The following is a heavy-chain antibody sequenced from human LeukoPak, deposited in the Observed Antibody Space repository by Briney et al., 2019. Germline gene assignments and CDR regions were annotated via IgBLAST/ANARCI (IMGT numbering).Heavy chain of an antibody. J-gene: IGHJ3*02. Sequence: ASVKVSCKASGYTFTGYYMHWVRQAPGQGLEWMGWINPNSGGTNYAQKFQGRVTMTRDTSISTAYMELSRLRSDDTAVYYCAGEYSSLKTDSDAFDIWGQGTMVTVSS. CDR1: GYTFTGYY. CDR3: AGEYSSLKTDSDAFDI. CDR2: INPNSGGT. D-gene: IGHD6-6*01. V-gene: IGHV1-2*02.